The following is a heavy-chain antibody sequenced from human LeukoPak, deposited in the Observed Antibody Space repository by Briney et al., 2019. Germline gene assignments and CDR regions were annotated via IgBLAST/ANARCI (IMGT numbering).Heavy chain of an antibody. CDR3: ARRFARNWYFDV. CDR2: IYYSGTT. CDR1: AGSINSFF. Sequence: SETLSLTCTVSAGSINSFFWIWIRQPPGKGLEWIGSIYYSGTTKYNPSLKSRVTISVDTSKNHFSLRLTSVTAADTAMYYCARRFARNWYFDVWGRGTPVTVSS. V-gene: IGHV4-59*08. J-gene: IGHJ2*01. D-gene: IGHD3-3*01.